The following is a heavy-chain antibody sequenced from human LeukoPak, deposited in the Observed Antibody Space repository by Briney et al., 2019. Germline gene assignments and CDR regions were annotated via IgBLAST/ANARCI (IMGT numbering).Heavy chain of an antibody. CDR3: ASIVGATTRGGY. CDR2: IYYSGST. CDR1: GGSISSYY. D-gene: IGHD1-26*01. Sequence: PSETLSLTCTVSGGSISSYYWSWIRQPPGKGLEWIGYIYYSGSTNYNPSLKSRVTISVDTSKNQFSLKLSSVTAADTAVYYCASIVGATTRGGYWGQGTLVTVSS. J-gene: IGHJ4*02. V-gene: IGHV4-59*01.